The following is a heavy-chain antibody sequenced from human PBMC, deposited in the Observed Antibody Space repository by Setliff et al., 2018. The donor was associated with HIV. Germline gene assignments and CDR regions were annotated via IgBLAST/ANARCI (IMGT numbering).Heavy chain of an antibody. V-gene: IGHV4-34*01. Sequence: SETLSLTCAVYGGSFSGYCWSWIRQPPGKGLEWIGEMQHSGRTNYNPSLRSRVTTSVDTSKSQFSLKLSSVTAADTAVYYCARVSCSSWYSIPRNYYYSMDVWGEGTTVTVSS. CDR3: ARVSCSSWYSIPRNYYYSMDV. CDR1: GGSFSGYC. J-gene: IGHJ6*03. D-gene: IGHD6-13*01. CDR2: MQHSGRT.